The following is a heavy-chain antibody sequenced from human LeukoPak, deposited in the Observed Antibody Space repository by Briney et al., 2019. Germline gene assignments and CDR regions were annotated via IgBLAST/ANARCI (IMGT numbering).Heavy chain of an antibody. CDR2: FDPEDGET. D-gene: IGHD2-2*01. CDR1: GYTLTELS. CDR3: AKTGEGRYCSSTSCYPLDY. J-gene: IGHJ4*02. V-gene: IGHV1-24*01. Sequence: ASVKVSCKVSGYTLTELSMHWVRQAPGKGLEWMGGFDPEDGETIYAQKFQGRVTMTEDTSTDTAYMELSSLRSEDTAVYYCAKTGEGRYCSSTSCYPLDYWGQGTLVTVSS.